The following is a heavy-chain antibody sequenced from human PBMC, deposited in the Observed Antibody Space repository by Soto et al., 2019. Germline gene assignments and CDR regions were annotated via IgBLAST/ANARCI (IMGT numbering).Heavy chain of an antibody. J-gene: IGHJ4*02. CDR1: GLTFSNYA. D-gene: IGHD5-12*01. Sequence: GGSLRLSCAASGLTFSNYAMSWVRQAPGMGVEWVAAIRHDGDNKNYADSVKGRFTISRDDSKNTLSLQMNSLRAEDTAVYYCARDSAWLFDSWGQGTLVTVSS. CDR2: IRHDGDNK. CDR3: ARDSAWLFDS. V-gene: IGHV3-23*01.